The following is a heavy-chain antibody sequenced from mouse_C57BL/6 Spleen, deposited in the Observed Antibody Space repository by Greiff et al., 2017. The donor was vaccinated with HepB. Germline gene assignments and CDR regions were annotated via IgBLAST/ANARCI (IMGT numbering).Heavy chain of an antibody. Sequence: QVQLQQPGAELVMPGASVKLSCKASGYTFTSYWMHWVKQRPGQGLEWIGEIDPSDSYTNYNQKFKGKSTLTVDKSSITAYMQLSSLTSEDSAVYYCARGGDYHGSVYAMDYWGQGTSVTVSS. CDR2: IDPSDSYT. CDR3: ARGGDYHGSVYAMDY. V-gene: IGHV1-69*01. D-gene: IGHD1-1*01. J-gene: IGHJ4*01. CDR1: GYTFTSYW.